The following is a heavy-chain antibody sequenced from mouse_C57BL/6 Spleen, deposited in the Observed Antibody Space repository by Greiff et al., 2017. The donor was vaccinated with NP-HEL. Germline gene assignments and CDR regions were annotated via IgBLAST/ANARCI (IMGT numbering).Heavy chain of an antibody. D-gene: IGHD1-1*01. Sequence: EVQVVESGPGLVKPSQSLSLTCSVTGYSITSGYYWNWIRQFPGNKLEWMGYISYDGSNNYNPSLKNRISITRDTSKNQFFLKLNSVTTEDTATYYCARDSDYYYYGPYYFDYWGQGTTLTVSS. CDR1: GYSITSGYY. CDR2: ISYDGSN. V-gene: IGHV3-6*01. J-gene: IGHJ2*01. CDR3: ARDSDYYYYGPYYFDY.